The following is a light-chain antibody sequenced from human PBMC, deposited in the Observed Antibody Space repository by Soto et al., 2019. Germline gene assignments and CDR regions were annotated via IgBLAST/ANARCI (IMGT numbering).Light chain of an antibody. Sequence: DIPMTQSPSTLSASVGDRVTITCRASQSVSSWLAWYRQKPGKAPNLLIYDASSLESGVPSRFSGSGSGTEFTLTTSSLQPDDFATYYCQQYYSYSRTFGQGTKLEIK. CDR2: DAS. V-gene: IGKV1-5*01. CDR3: QQYYSYSRT. CDR1: QSVSSW. J-gene: IGKJ2*01.